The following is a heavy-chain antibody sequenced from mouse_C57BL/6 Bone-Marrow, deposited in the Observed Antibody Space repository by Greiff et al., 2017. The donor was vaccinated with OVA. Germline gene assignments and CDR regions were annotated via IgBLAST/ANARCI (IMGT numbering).Heavy chain of an antibody. CDR1: GYSITSGYY. V-gene: IGHV3-6*01. Sequence: EVKLMESGPGLVKPSQSLSLTCSVTGYSITSGYYWNWIRQFPGNKLEWMGYISYDGSNNYNPSLKNRISITRDTSKNQFFLKLNSVTTEDTATYYCARILYWGQGTSVTVSS. CDR3: ARILY. J-gene: IGHJ4*01. CDR2: ISYDGSN.